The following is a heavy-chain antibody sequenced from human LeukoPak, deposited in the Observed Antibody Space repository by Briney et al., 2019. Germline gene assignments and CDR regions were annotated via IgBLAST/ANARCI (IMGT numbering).Heavy chain of an antibody. J-gene: IGHJ6*03. D-gene: IGHD3-10*01. CDR1: GGSFSGYY. CDR2: INHSGST. Sequence: SETLSLTCAVYGGSFSGYYWSWIRQPPGKGLEWIGEINHSGSTNYNPSLKSRVTISVDTSKNQFSLKLSSVTAADTAVYYCAGSGSYWYYYYMDVWGKGTTVTVSS. V-gene: IGHV4-34*01. CDR3: AGSGSYWYYYYMDV.